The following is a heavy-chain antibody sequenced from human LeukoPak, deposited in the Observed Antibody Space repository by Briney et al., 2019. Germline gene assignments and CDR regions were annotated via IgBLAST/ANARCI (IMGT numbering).Heavy chain of an antibody. V-gene: IGHV3-53*01. CDR1: GFTVSSNY. Sequence: AGGSLRLSCAASGFTVSSNYMSWVRQAPGKGLEWVSVIYSGGSTYYADSVKGRYTISRDNSKNTLYLQMNSLRAEDTAVYYCAREDYDSSGYRIDYWGQGTLVTVSS. CDR3: AREDYDSSGYRIDY. J-gene: IGHJ4*02. D-gene: IGHD3-22*01. CDR2: IYSGGST.